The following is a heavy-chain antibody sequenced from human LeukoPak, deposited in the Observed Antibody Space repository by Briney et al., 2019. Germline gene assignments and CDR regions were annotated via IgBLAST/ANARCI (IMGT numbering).Heavy chain of an antibody. J-gene: IGHJ4*02. CDR1: RGSITTTHW. CDR3: AAWGVDYGGNFDYSDY. CDR2: IYHTGTT. Sequence: PSGTLSLTCTLSRGSITTTHWWSWVRQPPGKGLEWIGEIYHTGTTNYSPSLKSRLTISVDQSRNRFSLRLSSVTAADTATYYCAAWGVDYGGNFDYSDYWGQGTLVTVSS. V-gene: IGHV4-4*02. D-gene: IGHD4-23*01.